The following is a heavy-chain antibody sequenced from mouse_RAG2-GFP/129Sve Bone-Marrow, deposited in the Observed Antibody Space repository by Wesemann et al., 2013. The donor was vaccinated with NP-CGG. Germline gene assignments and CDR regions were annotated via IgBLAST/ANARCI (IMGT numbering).Heavy chain of an antibody. CDR2: ISTYYGNT. Sequence: GVSVKISCKGSGYTFTDYAMHWVKQSHAKSLEWIGVISTYYGNTNYNQKFKGKATMTVDKSSSTAYMELARLTSEDSAIYYCARGNWDVGFAYWGQGTLVTVSA. D-gene: IGHD4-1*02. J-gene: IGHJ3*01. CDR1: GYTFTDYA. V-gene: IGHV1S137*01. CDR3: ARGNWDVGFAY.